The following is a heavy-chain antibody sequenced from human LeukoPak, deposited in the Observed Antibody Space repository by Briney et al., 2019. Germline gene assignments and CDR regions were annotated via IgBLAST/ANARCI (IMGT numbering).Heavy chain of an antibody. J-gene: IGHJ4*02. CDR1: GYSFLNYG. D-gene: IGHD6-19*01. CDR3: ARTSGVSVAGSPYYFDF. V-gene: IGHV1-18*01. CDR2: ISPYSGNT. Sequence: ASVKVSCKASGYSFLNYGFSWVRQAPGQGLEWMGWISPYSGNTDYAQKLQGRVTMTTDTYTTTAYMELRSLRFDDTAVYYCARTSGVSVAGSPYYFDFWGQGTLISVSS.